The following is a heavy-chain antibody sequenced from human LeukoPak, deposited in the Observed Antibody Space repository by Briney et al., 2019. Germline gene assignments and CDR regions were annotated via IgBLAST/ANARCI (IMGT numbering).Heavy chain of an antibody. D-gene: IGHD3-22*01. CDR3: ARTHSSSYYQFDY. Sequence: GGSLRLSCAASGFTFSSYWMSWVRQAPGKGLEWVANIKQDGSEKYYVDSVKGRFTISRDNAKNSLYLQMNSLRDEDTAVYYCARTHSSSYYQFDYWGQGTLVTVSS. CDR1: GFTFSSYW. J-gene: IGHJ4*02. V-gene: IGHV3-7*01. CDR2: IKQDGSEK.